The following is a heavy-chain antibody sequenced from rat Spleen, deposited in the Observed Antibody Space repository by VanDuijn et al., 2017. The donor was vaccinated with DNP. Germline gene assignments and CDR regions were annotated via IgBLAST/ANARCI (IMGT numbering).Heavy chain of an antibody. CDR2: ITNSGDRS. V-gene: IGHV5-31*01. J-gene: IGHJ2*01. Sequence: EVQLVESGGGPVQPGRSLKLSCVASGFIFSNYWMTWIRQAPGKGLEWVASITNSGDRSYYSDSVKGRFSLSRDNAKSTLYMQVNSLRSEDTATYYGTSNPHIRTAARLDYWGQGVRVT. CDR1: GFIFSNYW. CDR3: TSNPHIRTAARLDY. D-gene: IGHD3-8*01.